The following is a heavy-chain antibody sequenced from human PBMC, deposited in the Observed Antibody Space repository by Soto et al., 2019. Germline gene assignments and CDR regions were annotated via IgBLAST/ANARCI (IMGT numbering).Heavy chain of an antibody. CDR2: VSFDGNNE. CDR3: ATGYASAWSHYGVDV. D-gene: IGHD2-15*01. CDR1: GFTFRIYS. Sequence: GGSLRLSCGASGFTFRIYSMHWVRQAPGKGLEWVAVVSFDGNNERYADSVEGRFTISRDNSKNTLYLHIDRSRAEDTAVYYCATGYASAWSHYGVDVWGQGTSVTVPS. V-gene: IGHV3-30-3*01. J-gene: IGHJ6*02.